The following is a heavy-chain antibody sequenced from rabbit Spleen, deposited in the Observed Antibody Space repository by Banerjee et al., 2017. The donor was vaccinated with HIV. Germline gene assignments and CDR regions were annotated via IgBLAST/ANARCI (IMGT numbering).Heavy chain of an antibody. CDR1: GVSFSSNYY. V-gene: IGHV1S40*01. J-gene: IGHJ6*01. D-gene: IGHD1-1*01. CDR2: IEAGSSGFT. CDR3: ARDTSSSFSSYGMDL. Sequence: QSLEESGGDLVKPGASLTLTCSASGVSFSSNYYMCWVRQAPGKGLEWIACIEAGSSGFTYFASWAKGRFTISKTSSTTVTLQMTSLTAADTATYFCARDTSSSFSSYGMDLWGPGTLVTVS.